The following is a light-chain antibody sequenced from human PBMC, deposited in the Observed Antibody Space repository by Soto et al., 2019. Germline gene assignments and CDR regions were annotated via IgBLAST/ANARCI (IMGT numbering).Light chain of an antibody. V-gene: IGLV8-61*01. J-gene: IGLJ3*02. CDR3: VLFMGGAIPWE. Sequence: QTVVTQEPSFSVSPGGTVTLTCGLSTGSVSTSYYHGWFQQTPGQAPRTLIYSTDTRSSGVPDRFSGSILGNRAALTITGAQADDESDYYCVLFMGGAIPWEFGGGTPLTVL. CDR1: TGSVSTSYY. CDR2: STD.